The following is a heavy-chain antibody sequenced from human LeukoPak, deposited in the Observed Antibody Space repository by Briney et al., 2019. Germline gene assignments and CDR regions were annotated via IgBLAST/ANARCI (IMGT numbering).Heavy chain of an antibody. CDR2: INHSGST. CDR3: TRVVVAATSLDY. V-gene: IGHV4-34*01. CDR1: GGSFSGYY. J-gene: IGHJ4*02. D-gene: IGHD2-15*01. Sequence: SETLSLTCAVCGGSFSGYYWSWIRQPPGKGLEWIGEINHSGSTNYNPSLKSRVTISVDTSKNQFSLKLSSVTAADTAVYYCTRVVVAATSLDYWGQGTLVTVSS.